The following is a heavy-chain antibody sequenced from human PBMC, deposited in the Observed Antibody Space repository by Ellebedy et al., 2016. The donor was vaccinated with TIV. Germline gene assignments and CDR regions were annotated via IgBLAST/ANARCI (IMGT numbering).Heavy chain of an antibody. CDR1: GFTFSTYG. J-gene: IGHJ6*02. CDR3: AKGVGVGYGMDV. CDR2: MKQDGSEK. D-gene: IGHD1-26*01. Sequence: GESLKISCAASGFTFSTYGLHWVRQAPGKGLEWVANMKQDGSEKYYVDSVKGRFTISRDNAKDSVYLQMNSLRTEDTALYYCAKGVGVGYGMDVWGQGTTVTVSS. V-gene: IGHV3-7*03.